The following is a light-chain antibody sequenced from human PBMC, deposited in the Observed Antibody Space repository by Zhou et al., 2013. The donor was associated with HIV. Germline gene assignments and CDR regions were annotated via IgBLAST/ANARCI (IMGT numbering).Light chain of an antibody. J-gene: IGKJ1*01. CDR3: QQYGSSPWT. V-gene: IGKV1-5*03. CDR2: RAS. Sequence: DIQMTQSPSSLSASVGDRVTITCRASQSIGTWLAWYQHKAGKAPKLLIYRASSLQSGVPPRFSGSGSGTDFTLTINRLEPEDSAVYYCQQYGSSPWTFGQGTKVEIK. CDR1: QSIGTW.